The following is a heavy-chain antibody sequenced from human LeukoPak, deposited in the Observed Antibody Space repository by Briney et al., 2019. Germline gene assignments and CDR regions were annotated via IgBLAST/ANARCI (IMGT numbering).Heavy chain of an antibody. V-gene: IGHV4-59*08. CDR3: ARHGPRLVPFDY. CDR1: GGSISSYY. J-gene: IGHJ4*02. Sequence: SETLSLTCTVSGGSISSYYWSWIRQPPGKGLEWIGYIYYSGSTNYNPSLKSRVTISVGTSKNQFSLKLSSVTAADTAVYYCARHGPRLVPFDYWGQGTLVTVSS. CDR2: IYYSGST. D-gene: IGHD6-6*01.